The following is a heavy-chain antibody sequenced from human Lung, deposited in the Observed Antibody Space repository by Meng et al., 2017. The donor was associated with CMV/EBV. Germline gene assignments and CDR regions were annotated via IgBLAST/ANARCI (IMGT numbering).Heavy chain of an antibody. CDR2: IKQDGSEK. CDR1: GFTFSSYW. D-gene: IGHD3-3*01. J-gene: IGHJ6*04. CDR3: ARDRFEDYDFWSGYSLTDYYGMDV. Sequence: GGSXRLXCAASGFTFSSYWMSCVRQAPGKGLEWVANIKQDGSEKYYVDSVKGRFTISRDNAKNSLYLQMNSLRAEDTAVYYCARDRFEDYDFWSGYSLTDYYGMDVWG. V-gene: IGHV3-7*01.